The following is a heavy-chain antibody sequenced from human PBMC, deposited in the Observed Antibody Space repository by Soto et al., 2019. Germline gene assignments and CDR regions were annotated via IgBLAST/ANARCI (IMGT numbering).Heavy chain of an antibody. Sequence: QVQLVESGGGVVQPGRSLRLSCAASGFTFSSYGMHWVRQAPGKGLEWVAVTSYGGSNKYYVDSVKGRFTIYRDNSKNTLYLQMNIMRAEYTAVYYCAKDWAGWALRPYYGMDVWGQGTTVTVSS. CDR2: TSYGGSNK. V-gene: IGHV3-30*18. D-gene: IGHD1-26*01. CDR3: AKDWAGWALRPYYGMDV. CDR1: GFTFSSYG. J-gene: IGHJ6*02.